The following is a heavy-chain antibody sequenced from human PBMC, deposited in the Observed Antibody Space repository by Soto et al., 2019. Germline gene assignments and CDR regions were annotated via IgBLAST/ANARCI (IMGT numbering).Heavy chain of an antibody. Sequence: EVQLLESGGGLVQPGGSLRLSCAASGFTFSNYAMHWVRQAPGKGLEWVSSISGRGTESYYADSVKGRFTISRDNSRSTLSLQMNRLRAEDTAVYYCAKDGGVYSYELWGQGTLVTVSS. CDR1: GFTFSNYA. CDR2: ISGRGTES. V-gene: IGHV3-23*01. J-gene: IGHJ4*02. D-gene: IGHD5-18*01. CDR3: AKDGGVYSYEL.